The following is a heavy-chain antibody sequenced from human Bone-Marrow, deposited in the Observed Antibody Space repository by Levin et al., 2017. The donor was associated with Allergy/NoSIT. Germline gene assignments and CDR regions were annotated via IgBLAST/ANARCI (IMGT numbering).Heavy chain of an antibody. D-gene: IGHD1-14*01. J-gene: IGHJ4*02. CDR3: ARNRPETATDY. Sequence: GESLKISCAASGVTVSNYYMTWVRQPPGKGLELVSLIYSGGGTHYADHVKGRFIISSDSSKNTVYLHLNSVRTEDTAVYDCARNRPETATDYWGQGTLVTVSS. CDR1: GVTVSNYY. CDR2: IYSGGGT. V-gene: IGHV3-66*01.